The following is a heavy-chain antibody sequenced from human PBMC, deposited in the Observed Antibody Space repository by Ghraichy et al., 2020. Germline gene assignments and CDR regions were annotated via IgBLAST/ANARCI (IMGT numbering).Heavy chain of an antibody. J-gene: IGHJ4*02. D-gene: IGHD1-7*01. V-gene: IGHV1-18*03. CDR2: ISGNNGNT. Sequence: ASVKVSCKASGYTFTSYGISWVRQAPGQGLEWMGRISGNNGNTNYAQKFQGRVTMTTDTSTSTAYMELRSLRSDDMAVYYCARDYSRTTAGNSYWGQGTLATVSS. CDR3: ARDYSRTTAGNSY. CDR1: GYTFTSYG.